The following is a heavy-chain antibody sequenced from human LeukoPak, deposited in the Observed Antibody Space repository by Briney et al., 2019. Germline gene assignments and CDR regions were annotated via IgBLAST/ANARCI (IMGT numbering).Heavy chain of an antibody. D-gene: IGHD6-6*01. CDR3: ARLHSSSDWYFDL. CDR2: IYYSGST. CDR1: GGSISSSSYH. J-gene: IGHJ2*01. V-gene: IGHV4-39*01. Sequence: PSETLSLTCTVSGGSISSSSYHWGWIRQPPGKGLEWIGSIYYSGSTYYNPSLKSRVTISVDTSKNQFSLKLSSVTAADTAVYYCARLHSSSDWYFDLWGRGTLVTVSS.